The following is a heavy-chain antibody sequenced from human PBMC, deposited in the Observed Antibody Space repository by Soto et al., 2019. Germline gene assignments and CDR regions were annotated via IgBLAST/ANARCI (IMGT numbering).Heavy chain of an antibody. J-gene: IGHJ4*02. CDR3: ARDEYCSSTSCYHTYFDY. V-gene: IGHV3-30-3*01. D-gene: IGHD2-2*01. CDR1: GFTFSSYA. CDR2: ISYDGSNK. Sequence: GGFLRLSCAASGFTFSSYAMHWVRQAPGKGLERVAVISYDGSNKYYADSVKGRFTIFRDNSKNTLYLQMNSLRAEDTAVYYCARDEYCSSTSCYHTYFDYWGQGTLVTVSS.